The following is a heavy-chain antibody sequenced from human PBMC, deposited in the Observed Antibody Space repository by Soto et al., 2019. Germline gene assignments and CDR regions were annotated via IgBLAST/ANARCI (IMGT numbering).Heavy chain of an antibody. CDR3: ARGILGTVTYTDY. D-gene: IGHD4-17*01. Sequence: EVQLVESGGGLVQPGGSLRLSCAASGFTFSSYAMHWVRQAPGKGLEYVSAISSNGGSTYYANSVKGRFTISRDNSKNTLYLQMGSLRAEDMAVYYCARGILGTVTYTDYWGQGTLVTVSS. J-gene: IGHJ4*02. V-gene: IGHV3-64*01. CDR2: ISSNGGST. CDR1: GFTFSSYA.